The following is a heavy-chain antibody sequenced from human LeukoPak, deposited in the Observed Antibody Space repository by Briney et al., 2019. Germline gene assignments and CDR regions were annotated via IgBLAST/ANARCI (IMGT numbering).Heavy chain of an antibody. CDR1: GYTFTSYD. J-gene: IGHJ4*02. D-gene: IGHD6-19*01. CDR2: MNPTSGNT. CDR3: ATFGIAVAGEKSDY. Sequence: GASVTVSCKASGYTFTSYDINWVRQATGQGLEWMGWMNPTSGNTGYAQKFQGRVTMTRNTSISTAYMELSSLRSEDTAVYYCATFGIAVAGEKSDYWGQGTLVTVSS. V-gene: IGHV1-8*01.